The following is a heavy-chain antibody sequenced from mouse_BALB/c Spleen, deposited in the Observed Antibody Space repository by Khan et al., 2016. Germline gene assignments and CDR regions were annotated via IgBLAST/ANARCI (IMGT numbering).Heavy chain of an antibody. D-gene: IGHD2-14*01. CDR3: ARIYYMYDVSGYYFNY. CDR1: GFSLTSYG. J-gene: IGHJ2*01. V-gene: IGHV2-9*02. Sequence: QVQLKQSGPGLVAPSQSLSITCTVSGFSLTSYGVHWVRQPPGKGLEWLGVIWAGGSTNYNSALMSRLSISKDNSKSQVYLKMIRLQTDDTAMYYCARIYYMYDVSGYYFNYWGQGTTLTVSS. CDR2: IWAGGST.